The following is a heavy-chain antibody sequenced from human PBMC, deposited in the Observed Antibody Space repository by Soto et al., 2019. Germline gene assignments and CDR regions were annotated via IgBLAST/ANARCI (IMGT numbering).Heavy chain of an antibody. CDR3: ARGKGLTVSSTNY. CDR2: IIGDGSTT. V-gene: IGHV3-23*01. D-gene: IGHD2-2*01. Sequence: EVQVLESGGGLVQPGGSLRLSCAASGFTFNNYAMNWVRQAPGKGLEWVSGIIGDGSTTYYADSVKGRFTISRDNSKNTLFLQMNSLRAEDTAVYYCARGKGLTVSSTNYWGQGALVTVSS. CDR1: GFTFNNYA. J-gene: IGHJ4*02.